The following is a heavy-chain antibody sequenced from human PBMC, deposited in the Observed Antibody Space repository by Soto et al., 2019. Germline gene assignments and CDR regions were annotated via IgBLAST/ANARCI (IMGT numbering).Heavy chain of an antibody. J-gene: IGHJ4*02. D-gene: IGHD3-22*01. CDR3: ARTPETSGYYYYFDS. CDR2: ISYSGNNK. V-gene: IGHV3-30-3*01. CDR1: GFTFSYYA. Sequence: QVQLVESGGGVVQPGRSLRLSCAASGFTFSYYAMHWVRQAPGKGLEWVALISYSGNNKYYADSVKVRFTISRDNSENTLYLQMNSLGPEDTAIYYCARTPETSGYYYYFDSWGQGTLITVSS.